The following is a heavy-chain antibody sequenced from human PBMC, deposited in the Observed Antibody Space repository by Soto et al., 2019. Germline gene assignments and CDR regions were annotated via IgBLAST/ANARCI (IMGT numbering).Heavy chain of an antibody. V-gene: IGHV1-18*01. Sequence: ASVKVSCKASGYTFTSYGISWVRQAPGQGLEWMGWISAYNGNTNYAQKLQGRVTMTTDTSTSTAYMELRSLRSDDTAVYYCARFRGYSGYHYYFDFWGQGTLVTVSS. D-gene: IGHD5-12*01. CDR2: ISAYNGNT. CDR1: GYTFTSYG. CDR3: ARFRGYSGYHYYFDF. J-gene: IGHJ4*02.